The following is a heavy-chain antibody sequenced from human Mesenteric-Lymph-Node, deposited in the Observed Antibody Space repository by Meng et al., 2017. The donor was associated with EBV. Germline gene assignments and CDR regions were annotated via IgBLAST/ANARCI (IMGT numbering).Heavy chain of an antibody. CDR1: RGAFSGFY. D-gene: IGHD3-16*02. V-gene: IGHV4-34*01. Sequence: QGPVTRWGAGLLKPSEALSLNCAGYRGAFSGFYWTWIRQSPGRDLEWIGEINHSGFSKYNPSLKSRLTISLDTSKNQVSLTLGSVTAADTAVYYCARIRSIWGTYQNYYFDSWGQGTLVTVSS. CDR2: INHSGFS. J-gene: IGHJ4*02. CDR3: ARIRSIWGTYQNYYFDS.